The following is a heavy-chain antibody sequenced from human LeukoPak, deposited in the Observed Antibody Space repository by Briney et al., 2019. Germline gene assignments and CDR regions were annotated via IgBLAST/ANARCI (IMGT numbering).Heavy chain of an antibody. V-gene: IGHV3-33*08. CDR2: IWYDGSNK. CDR3: AREGVDTAMDAFDI. D-gene: IGHD5-18*01. J-gene: IGHJ3*02. CDR1: GFTFSSYG. Sequence: GGSLRLSCAASGFTFSSYGMHWVRRAPGKGLEWVAVIWYDGSNKYYADSVKGRFTISRDNSKNTLYLQMNSLRAEDTAVYYCAREGVDTAMDAFDIWGQGTMVTVSS.